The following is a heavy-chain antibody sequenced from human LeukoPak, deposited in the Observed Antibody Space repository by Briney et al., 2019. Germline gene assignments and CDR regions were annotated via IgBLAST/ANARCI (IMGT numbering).Heavy chain of an antibody. CDR3: ARELWFGESYFDY. CDR2: ISSSSSYI. V-gene: IGHV3-21*01. Sequence: KTGGSLRLSCAASGLTFSSYSMNWVRQAPGKGLEWVSSISSSSSYIYYADSVKGRFTISRDNAKNSLYLQMNSLRAEDTAVYYCARELWFGESYFDYWGQGTLVTVSS. D-gene: IGHD3-10*01. J-gene: IGHJ4*02. CDR1: GLTFSSYS.